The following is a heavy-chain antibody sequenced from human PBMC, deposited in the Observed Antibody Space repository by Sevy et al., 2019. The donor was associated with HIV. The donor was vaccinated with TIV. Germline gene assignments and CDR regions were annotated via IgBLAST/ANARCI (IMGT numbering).Heavy chain of an antibody. CDR1: GGSFSSYY. CDR3: ARVAYYDSSGYLYYYYYMDV. Sequence: SETLSLTCAVYGGSFSSYYWSWIRQPPGKGLEWIGEINHSGSTNYNPSLKSRVTISVDTSKNQFSLKLSSVTAADTAVYYCARVAYYDSSGYLYYYYYMDVWGKGTTVTVSS. J-gene: IGHJ6*03. CDR2: INHSGST. V-gene: IGHV4-34*01. D-gene: IGHD3-22*01.